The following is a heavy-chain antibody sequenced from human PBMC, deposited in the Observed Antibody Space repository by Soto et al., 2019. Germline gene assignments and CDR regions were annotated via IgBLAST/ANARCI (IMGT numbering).Heavy chain of an antibody. CDR1: GFTFSSCA. V-gene: IGHV3-23*01. Sequence: GGSLRLSCADSGFTFSSCAMNWVRQALGKGLEWVSTISGSGGSAYYADSVKGRFTISKDNSKNTLYLQMNSLRAEDTVVYFCSKEGSSCWYYFDYWGQGTLVTVSS. CDR3: SKEGSSCWYYFDY. J-gene: IGHJ4*02. CDR2: ISGSGGSA. D-gene: IGHD6-19*01.